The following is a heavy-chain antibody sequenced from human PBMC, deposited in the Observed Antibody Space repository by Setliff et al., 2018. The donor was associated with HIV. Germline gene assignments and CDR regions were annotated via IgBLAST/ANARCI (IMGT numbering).Heavy chain of an antibody. J-gene: IGHJ3*02. D-gene: IGHD3-9*01. CDR2: VNGDGGST. Sequence: GGSLRLPCASSAFTFSDYTMNWVRQAPGKGLEWVSSVNGDGGSTHHANSVKARFTISRDNSKNTLYLQMNSLRVEDTAVYYCAKDIHDWGSAFDIWGRGTMVTVSS. CDR3: AKDIHDWGSAFDI. V-gene: IGHV3-23*01. CDR1: AFTFSDYT.